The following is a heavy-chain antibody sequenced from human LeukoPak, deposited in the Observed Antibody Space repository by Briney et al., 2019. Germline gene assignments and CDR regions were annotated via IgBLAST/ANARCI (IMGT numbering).Heavy chain of an antibody. Sequence: PGRALRLSCAASGFTFSSYGMHWVRQAPGKGLEYVSTIISNGGSTYYADSVKGRFTISRDNSKNTVSLQMSSLRAEDTALYYCVKDGLAFCGGDCYSYFDYWGQGTLVTVSS. J-gene: IGHJ4*02. D-gene: IGHD2-21*02. CDR3: VKDGLAFCGGDCYSYFDY. V-gene: IGHV3-64D*06. CDR2: IISNGGST. CDR1: GFTFSSYG.